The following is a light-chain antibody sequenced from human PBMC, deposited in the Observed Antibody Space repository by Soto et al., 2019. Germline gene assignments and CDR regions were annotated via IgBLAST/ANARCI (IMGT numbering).Light chain of an antibody. CDR3: QQRSNCPPST. J-gene: IGKJ5*01. Sequence: EIVLTQSPATLSLSPGERATLSCRASQSVSSYLAWYQQKPGQAPRLLIYDASNRATGSPARFSGSGCGTDFALTISSREPEDVAVYYCQQRSNCPPSTFGQGTRLE. CDR2: DAS. V-gene: IGKV3-11*01. CDR1: QSVSSY.